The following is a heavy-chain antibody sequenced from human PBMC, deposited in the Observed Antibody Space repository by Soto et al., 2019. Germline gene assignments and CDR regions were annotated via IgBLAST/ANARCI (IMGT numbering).Heavy chain of an antibody. V-gene: IGHV3-23*01. D-gene: IGHD3-10*01. J-gene: IGHJ3*02. CDR2: ISDGGDLT. CDR1: GFAFSSHP. Sequence: PVGSLRLSCAASGFAFSSHPMSWVRQAPGKGLEWVAGISDGGDLTYNADSVRGRFTISRDNSRNTLYLQMNSLGAEDTAVYYCARRVIGSSRAFDIWGQGTMVTVSS. CDR3: ARRVIGSSRAFDI.